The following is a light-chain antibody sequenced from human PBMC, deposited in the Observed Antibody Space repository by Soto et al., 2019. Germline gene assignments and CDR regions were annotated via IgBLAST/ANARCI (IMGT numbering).Light chain of an antibody. Sequence: DIQMTQSPSSLSASVGDRVTITCRASQSISSYLNWYQQKPGKAPKLLIYAASSLKSGVPSRFSGIGSGTVFTLHIVRPNPEDFVTYYSQQSYSTLWTFCQGTKVEIK. CDR1: QSISSY. CDR3: QQSYSTLWT. V-gene: IGKV1-39*01. J-gene: IGKJ1*01. CDR2: AAS.